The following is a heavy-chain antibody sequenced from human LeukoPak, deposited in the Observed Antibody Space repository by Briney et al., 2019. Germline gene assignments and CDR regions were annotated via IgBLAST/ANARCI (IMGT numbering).Heavy chain of an antibody. Sequence: GRSLRLSCAASGFTLDDYAMHWVRQAPGKGLEGVSGLRWNSGSLGHADSVKGRFTISSDNAKSSLYLQMNSLRADDTALYYCAIDSSSWYRSMDVWGQGTTVTVSS. CDR1: GFTLDDYA. CDR3: AIDSSSWYRSMDV. CDR2: LRWNSGSL. J-gene: IGHJ6*02. V-gene: IGHV3-9*01. D-gene: IGHD6-13*01.